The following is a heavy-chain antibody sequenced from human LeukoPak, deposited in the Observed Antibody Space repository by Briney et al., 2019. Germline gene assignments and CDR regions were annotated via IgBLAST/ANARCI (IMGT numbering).Heavy chain of an antibody. Sequence: GGSLRLSCAASGFTFSYHWMTWVRQAPGKGLEWVANIKNDGAVKNYVDSVKGRFTISRDNAKNSLYLQMNSLRAEDTAVYYCAREVYYYYGMDVWGQGTTVTVSS. CDR1: GFTFSYHW. V-gene: IGHV3-7*01. CDR2: IKNDGAVK. J-gene: IGHJ6*02. CDR3: AREVYYYYGMDV.